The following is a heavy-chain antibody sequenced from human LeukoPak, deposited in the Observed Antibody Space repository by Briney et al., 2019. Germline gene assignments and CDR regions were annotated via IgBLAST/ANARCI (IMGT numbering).Heavy chain of an antibody. D-gene: IGHD7-27*01. CDR3: ASLPPNWGRTTFLYYYYGMDV. CDR1: GGTFSSYA. V-gene: IGHV1-69*13. CDR2: IIPIFGTA. J-gene: IGHJ6*02. Sequence: ASVKVSCKASGGTFSSYAISWVRQAPGQGLEWMGGIIPIFGTANYAQKFQGRVTITADESTSTAYMELSSLRSEDTAVYYCASLPPNWGRTTFLYYYYGMDVWGQGTTVTVSS.